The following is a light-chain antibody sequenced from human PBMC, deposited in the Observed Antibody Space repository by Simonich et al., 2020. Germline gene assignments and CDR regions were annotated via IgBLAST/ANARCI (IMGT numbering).Light chain of an antibody. V-gene: IGLV2-14*03. J-gene: IGLJ2*01. CDR2: DVS. CDR1: SSDVGGYNY. Sequence: QSALTQPASVSGSPGQSITISCTGTSSDVGGYNYVSWYQQHPGKAPKLMIYDVSNRPSGVSNSFSGAKSGNTASLTSSGLQADDEADYYCSSYTSSSTLVFGGGTKLTVL. CDR3: SSYTSSSTLV.